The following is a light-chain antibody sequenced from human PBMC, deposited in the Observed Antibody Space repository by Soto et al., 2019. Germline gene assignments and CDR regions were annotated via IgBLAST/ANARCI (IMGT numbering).Light chain of an antibody. CDR2: RNN. J-gene: IGLJ2*01. CDR3: AAWDAGVSGPA. V-gene: IGLV1-47*01. Sequence: QTVVTQPPSASGTPGQRVTISCSGSSSNIGSKYVYWYQQLPGTAPKLLMYRNNQRPSGVPDRFSGSKSGTSASLAISGLRPEDEADYYCAAWDAGVSGPAFGGGTKLTVL. CDR1: SSNIGSKY.